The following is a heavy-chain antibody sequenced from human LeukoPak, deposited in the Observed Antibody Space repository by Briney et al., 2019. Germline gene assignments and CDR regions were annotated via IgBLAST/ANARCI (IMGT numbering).Heavy chain of an antibody. CDR3: ARDSYDSSGYHRYWYFDL. J-gene: IGHJ2*01. CDR1: GGSISSYY. D-gene: IGHD3-22*01. Sequence: PSETLSLTCTVSGGSISSYYWSWIRQPPGKGLEWIGYIYYSGSTNYNPSLKSRVTISVDTSKNQFSLKLSSVTAADTAVYYCARDSYDSSGYHRYWYFDLWGRGTLVTVSS. CDR2: IYYSGST. V-gene: IGHV4-59*01.